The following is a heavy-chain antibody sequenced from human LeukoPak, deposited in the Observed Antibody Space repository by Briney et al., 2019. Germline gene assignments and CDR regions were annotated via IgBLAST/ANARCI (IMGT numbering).Heavy chain of an antibody. V-gene: IGHV3-7*01. D-gene: IGHD4-11*01. CDR1: GFGFSNYW. Sequence: GGSLRLSCAASGFGFSNYWMSWVRQAPGKGLEWVANMNEDGSVKNYVDSVKGRFTISRDNAQDSLYLQMNSLRAEDTAVYYCARDRGYSNFDYWGQGTLLTVSS. CDR2: MNEDGSVK. CDR3: ARDRGYSNFDY. J-gene: IGHJ4*02.